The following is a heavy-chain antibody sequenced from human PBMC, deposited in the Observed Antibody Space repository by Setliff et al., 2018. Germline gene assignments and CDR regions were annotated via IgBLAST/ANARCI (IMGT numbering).Heavy chain of an antibody. V-gene: IGHV3-48*03. CDR1: GFTFSSYE. CDR3: ARALGGVGVAEKDY. J-gene: IGHJ4*02. CDR2: ISNSGSTI. D-gene: IGHD3-3*01. Sequence: GSLRLSCAASGFTFSSYEMNWVRQAPGKGLEWVSYISNSGSTIYYADSVKGRFTISRDNAKNSLYLQMNGLRAEDTAVYYCARALGGVGVAEKDYWGQGTLVTVSS.